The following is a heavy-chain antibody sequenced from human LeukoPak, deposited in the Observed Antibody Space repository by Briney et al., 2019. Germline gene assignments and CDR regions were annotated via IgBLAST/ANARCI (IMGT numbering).Heavy chain of an antibody. CDR2: IYSGGNT. V-gene: IGHV3-66*01. D-gene: IGHD3-10*01. CDR3: ASPSDPGRGTYYGYGLYAFDI. J-gene: IGHJ3*02. Sequence: PGGSLRLSCAASGFTVSSNYMSWVRQAPGKGLEWVLVIYSGGNTYYADSVKGRFTISRDNSKNTLYLQMNSLRAEDTAVYYCASPSDPGRGTYYGYGLYAFDIWGQGTMVTVSS. CDR1: GFTVSSNY.